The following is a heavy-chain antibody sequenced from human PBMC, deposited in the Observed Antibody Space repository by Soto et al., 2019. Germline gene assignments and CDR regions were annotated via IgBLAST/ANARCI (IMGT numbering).Heavy chain of an antibody. CDR1: GFSLTTGRMG. Sequence: QVTLKESGPVLVKATETLTLTCSISGFSLTTGRMGVSWIRQPPGKALEWLAHIFSNNERSYTTSLQHRLSISADTSKRQVVLTMADVGPFDAATYFCARLVADSSWYYYGLDVWGQGASVTVS. CDR3: ARLVADSSWYYYGLDV. CDR2: IFSNNER. J-gene: IGHJ6*02. V-gene: IGHV2-26*03. D-gene: IGHD3-10*01.